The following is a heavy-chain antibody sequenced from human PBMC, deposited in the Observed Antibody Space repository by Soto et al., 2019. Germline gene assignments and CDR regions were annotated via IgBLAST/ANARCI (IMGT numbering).Heavy chain of an antibody. J-gene: IGHJ4*02. D-gene: IGHD6-13*01. V-gene: IGHV3-33*01. CDR1: GFTFSSSG. CDR3: ARDFVGWQQLESWFDY. CDR2: IWYDGSNK. Sequence: GGSLRLSCGASGFTFSSSGLHWVRQAPGKGLEWVAVIWYDGSNKYYADSVKGRFTISRDNSKNTLYLQMNSLRAEDTAVYYCARDFVGWQQLESWFDYWGQGTLVTVSS.